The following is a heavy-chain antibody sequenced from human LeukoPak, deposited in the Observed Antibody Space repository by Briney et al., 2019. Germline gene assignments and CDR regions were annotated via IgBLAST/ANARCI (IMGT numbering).Heavy chain of an antibody. D-gene: IGHD3-10*01. CDR2: INPNSGGT. CDR3: AREWGITMVRGVIDFDY. J-gene: IGHJ4*02. Sequence: ASVKVSCTASGYAFTGYYMHWVRQAPGQGLEWMGWINPNSGGTNYAQKFQGRVTMTRDTSISTAYMELSRLRSDDTAVYYCAREWGITMVRGVIDFDYWGQGTLVTVSS. V-gene: IGHV1-2*02. CDR1: GYAFTGYY.